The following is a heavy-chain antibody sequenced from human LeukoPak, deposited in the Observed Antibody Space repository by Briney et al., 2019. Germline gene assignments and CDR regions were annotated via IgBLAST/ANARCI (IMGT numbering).Heavy chain of an antibody. Sequence: PSETLSLTCAVYGGSFSGYYWSWIRQPPGKGLEWIGENNHSGSTNYNPSLKSRVTISVDTSKNQFSLKLSSVTAADTAVYYCARGLGGSYVSYYYMDVWGKGTTVTVSS. CDR1: GGSFSGYY. CDR2: NNHSGST. J-gene: IGHJ6*03. CDR3: ARGLGGSYVSYYYMDV. D-gene: IGHD1-26*01. V-gene: IGHV4-34*01.